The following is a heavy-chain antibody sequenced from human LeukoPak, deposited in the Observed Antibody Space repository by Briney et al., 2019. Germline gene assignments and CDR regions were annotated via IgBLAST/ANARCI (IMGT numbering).Heavy chain of an antibody. D-gene: IGHD5-24*01. CDR1: GYSFTSYW. CDR3: AGSRDGYNWGFDY. V-gene: IGHV5-51*01. Sequence: RAGESLKISCKGSGYSFTSYWIGWVRQMPGKGLEWMGIIYPGDSDTRYSPSFQGQVTISADKSISTAYLQWSSLKASDTAMYYCAGSRDGYNWGFDYWGQGTLVTVSS. CDR2: IYPGDSDT. J-gene: IGHJ4*02.